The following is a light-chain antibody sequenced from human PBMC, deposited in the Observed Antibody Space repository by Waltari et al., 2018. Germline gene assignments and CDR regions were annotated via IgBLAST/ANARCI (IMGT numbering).Light chain of an antibody. Sequence: DILMTQSPVSLSVTPGEPASLSCTSSQGLQHRNGYNYLDWYLQKPGLSPQLLIYFASYRAAGVPHRFSGSGSVTDFTLRISRVEAEDVGVYWCMQSLQNAVTVGQGTRLEIK. CDR2: FAS. CDR1: QGLQHRNGYNY. CDR3: MQSLQNAVT. V-gene: IGKV2-28*01. J-gene: IGKJ5*01.